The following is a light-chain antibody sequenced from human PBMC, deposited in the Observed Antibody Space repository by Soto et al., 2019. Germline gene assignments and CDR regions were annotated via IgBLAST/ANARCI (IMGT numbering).Light chain of an antibody. CDR2: SAS. CDR1: QGIISY. Sequence: DIQLTQSPSFLSASVGDRVTITCRASQGIISYLAWYQQKPGIAPKLLIYSASTLQSGVPSRFSGSVSGTEFPLPTSSLQPEDFATYYCQQLNSYPTTFGQGTRLEIK. V-gene: IGKV1-9*01. CDR3: QQLNSYPTT. J-gene: IGKJ5*01.